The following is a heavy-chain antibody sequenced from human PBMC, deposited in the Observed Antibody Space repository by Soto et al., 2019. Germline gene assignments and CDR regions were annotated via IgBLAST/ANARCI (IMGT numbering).Heavy chain of an antibody. D-gene: IGHD5-18*01. Sequence: SETLSLTCTVSGGSISSYYWSWIRQPPGKGLEWIGYIYYSGSTNYNPSLKSRVTISVDTSKNQFSLKLSSVTAADTAVYYCGKHRKFRKTAMAKKVYNYSNNRDAGGKGPRVTAPS. CDR1: GGSISSYY. J-gene: IGHJ6*03. V-gene: IGHV4-59*08. CDR3: GKHRKFRKTAMAKKVYNYSNNRDA. CDR2: IYYSGST.